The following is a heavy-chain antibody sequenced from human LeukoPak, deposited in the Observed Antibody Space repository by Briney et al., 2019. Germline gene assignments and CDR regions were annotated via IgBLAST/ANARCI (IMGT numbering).Heavy chain of an antibody. D-gene: IGHD1-26*01. CDR2: IRYDGSNK. CDR3: AREGGSYANTIYYYMDV. CDR1: GFTFSSYG. J-gene: IGHJ6*03. Sequence: GGSLRLSCAASGFTFSSYGMHWVRQAPGKGLEWVAFIRYDGSNKYYADSVKGRFTISRDNAKNSLYLQMNSLRAEDAAVYYCAREGGSYANTIYYYMDVWGKGTTVTISS. V-gene: IGHV3-30*02.